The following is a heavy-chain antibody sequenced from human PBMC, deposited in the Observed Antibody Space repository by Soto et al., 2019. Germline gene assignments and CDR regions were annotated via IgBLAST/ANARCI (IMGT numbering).Heavy chain of an antibody. D-gene: IGHD1-26*01. CDR1: GYTFTSYA. CDR3: ARSTGSYYVWFDP. Sequence: QVQLVQSGAEVKKPGASVKVSCKASGYTFTSYAMHWVRQAPGQRLEWMGWINAGNCNTKYSQKFRGRVTITRDTSASTAYMELSSLRSEDTAVYYCARSTGSYYVWFDPWGQGTLVTVSS. CDR2: INAGNCNT. V-gene: IGHV1-3*01. J-gene: IGHJ5*02.